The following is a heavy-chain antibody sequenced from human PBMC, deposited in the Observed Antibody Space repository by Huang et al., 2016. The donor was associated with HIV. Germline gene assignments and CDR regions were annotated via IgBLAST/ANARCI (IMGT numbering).Heavy chain of an antibody. V-gene: IGHV3-30-3*01. Sequence: QVQLVESGGGVVQPGRSLRLSCVASGFSFSDYAMHWVRPAPGKGLEWVAVIAYDGNNKFYADSVKGRFTISRDNSKNTLYLQMNSLRAEDTAVYYCASTTYDSSGYYRSYPFDIWGQGTVVTVSS. J-gene: IGHJ3*02. CDR2: IAYDGNNK. CDR1: GFSFSDYA. D-gene: IGHD3-22*01. CDR3: ASTTYDSSGYYRSYPFDI.